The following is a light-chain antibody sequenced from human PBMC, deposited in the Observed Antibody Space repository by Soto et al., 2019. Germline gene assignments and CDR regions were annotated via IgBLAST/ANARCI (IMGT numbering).Light chain of an antibody. Sequence: DIQMTQSPSSVSASVGDRVNITCRATQAIGNWLAWYQQKPGKAPKLLISASSSLQSGVPSRFSGSGSGTDFTLMISSLQPEDCALYWCLQTTSFPWTFGQGTKVEIK. CDR2: ASS. V-gene: IGKV1-12*01. CDR3: LQTTSFPWT. CDR1: QAIGNW. J-gene: IGKJ1*01.